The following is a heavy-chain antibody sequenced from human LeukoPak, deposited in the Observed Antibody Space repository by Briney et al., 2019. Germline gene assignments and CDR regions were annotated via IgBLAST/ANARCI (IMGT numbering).Heavy chain of an antibody. V-gene: IGHV4-34*01. J-gene: IGHJ6*03. CDR3: ARGVLSLVVCAIENYYYYMDV. D-gene: IGHD2-8*02. CDR2: INHSGST. Sequence: KPSETLSLTCAVYGGSFSGYYWSWIRQPPGKGLEWIGEINHSGSTNYNPSLKSRVTISVDTSKNQFSLKLSSVTAADTAVYYCARGVLSLVVCAIENYYYYMDVWGKGTTVTVSS. CDR1: GGSFSGYY.